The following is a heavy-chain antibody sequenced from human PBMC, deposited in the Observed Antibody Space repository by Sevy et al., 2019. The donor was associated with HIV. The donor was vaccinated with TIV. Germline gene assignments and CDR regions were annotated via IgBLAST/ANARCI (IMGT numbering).Heavy chain of an antibody. CDR2: IRSKVYGGTT. D-gene: IGHD3-3*01. CDR3: TSGRLLFLEWLFPADY. CDR1: GFTLGDYG. V-gene: IGHV3-49*03. Sequence: GGSLRLSCTASGFTLGDYGLTWFRQAPGKGLEWVGFIRSKVYGGTTEYAGSGKGRFTMTRDESNSIAHLKMNSLKTEDTAVYYCTSGRLLFLEWLFPADYWGQGTLVTVSS. J-gene: IGHJ4*02.